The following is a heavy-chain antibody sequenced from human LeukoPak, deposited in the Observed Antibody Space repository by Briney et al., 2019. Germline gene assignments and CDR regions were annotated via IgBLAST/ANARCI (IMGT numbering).Heavy chain of an antibody. CDR1: GYTFTSYY. V-gene: IGHV1-46*01. CDR2: INPSGGST. Sequence: GASVKVSCKASGYTFTSYYMHWVRQAPGQGLEWMGIINPSGGSTIYAQKFQGRVTMTEDTSTDTAYMELSSLRSEDTAVYYCATPGGAFDIWGQGTMVTVSS. J-gene: IGHJ3*02. CDR3: ATPGGAFDI. D-gene: IGHD3-10*01.